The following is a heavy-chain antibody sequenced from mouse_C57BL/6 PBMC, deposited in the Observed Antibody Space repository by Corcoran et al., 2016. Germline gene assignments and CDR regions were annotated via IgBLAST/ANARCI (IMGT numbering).Heavy chain of an antibody. CDR2: INPNNGGT. Sequence: EVQLQQTGPELVKHGDSVKIPCKASGYTFTDYNMDWVKQSQGKSLEWIGDINPNNGGTIYNQKFKGKATLTVDKSSSTAYMELRSLTSVYTAVYYCARSPSYGSPAWFAYWGQWTLVTVSS. CDR3: ARSPSYGSPAWFAY. D-gene: IGHD1-1*01. CDR1: GYTFTDYN. J-gene: IGHJ3*01. V-gene: IGHV1-18*01.